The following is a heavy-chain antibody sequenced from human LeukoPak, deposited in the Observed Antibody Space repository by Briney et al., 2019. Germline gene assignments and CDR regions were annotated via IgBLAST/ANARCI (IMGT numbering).Heavy chain of an antibody. Sequence: SETLSLTCTVSGGSISSYYWSWIRQPPGKGLEWIGYIYYSGSTNYNPSLKSRVTISVDTSKNQFSLKLSSVTAADTAVYYCARHLIAVAAVDYWGQGPLVTVSS. CDR3: ARHLIAVAAVDY. CDR2: IYYSGST. CDR1: GGSISSYY. D-gene: IGHD6-19*01. J-gene: IGHJ4*02. V-gene: IGHV4-59*08.